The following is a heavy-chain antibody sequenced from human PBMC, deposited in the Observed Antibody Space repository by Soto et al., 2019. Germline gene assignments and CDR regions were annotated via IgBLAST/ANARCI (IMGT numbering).Heavy chain of an antibody. CDR1: GFTFSSYS. J-gene: IGHJ3*02. Sequence: PGGSLRLSCAASGFTFSSYSMNWVRQAPGKGLEWVSYISSSSSTIYYADSVKGRFTISRDNAKNSLYLQMNGLRAEDTAVYYCARDQSSGDAFDIWGQGTMVTVSS. CDR3: ARDQSSGDAFDI. V-gene: IGHV3-48*01. CDR2: ISSSSSTI.